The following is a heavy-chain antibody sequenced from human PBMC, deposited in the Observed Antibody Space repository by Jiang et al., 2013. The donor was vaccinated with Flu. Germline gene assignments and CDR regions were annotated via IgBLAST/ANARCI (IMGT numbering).Heavy chain of an antibody. J-gene: IGHJ4*02. CDR1: GGSMSSSSYY. CDR2: IYYSGNT. Sequence: GLVKPSETLSLTCTVSGGSMSSSSYYWGLGPPAPRKGLEWIASIYYSGNTYQNPSLGSRVTISLDASKSQFSLKLSSVTAADTAVYFCARGPYESGSYYNNGFDYWGQGTLVTVSS. CDR3: ARGPYESGSYYNNGFDY. D-gene: IGHD3-10*01. V-gene: IGHV4-39*01.